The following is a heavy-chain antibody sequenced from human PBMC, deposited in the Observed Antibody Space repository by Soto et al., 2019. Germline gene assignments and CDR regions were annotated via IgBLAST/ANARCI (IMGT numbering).Heavy chain of an antibody. CDR1: GFTFSSYE. CDR2: ISYSGSTM. D-gene: IGHD3-22*01. V-gene: IGHV3-48*03. J-gene: IGHJ4*02. CDR3: ARGLRNYYDRSGLHY. Sequence: VQLVESGGGLVQPGGSLRLSCTASGFTFSSYEINWVRQAPGKGLEWVSYISYSGSTMYYADSVRGRFTISRDNAKNSLYLQMNSLRAEDTAVYYCARGLRNYYDRSGLHYWGQGTLVTVSS.